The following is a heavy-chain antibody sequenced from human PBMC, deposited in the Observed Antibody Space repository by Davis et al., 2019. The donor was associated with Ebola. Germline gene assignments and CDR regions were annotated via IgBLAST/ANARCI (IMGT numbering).Heavy chain of an antibody. CDR2: IYHSGST. CDR1: GGSISSSNW. D-gene: IGHD3-10*01. V-gene: IGHV4-4*02. CDR3: ARLYYGSGSYYNWFDP. Sequence: GSLRLSCAVSGGSISSSNWWSWVRQPPGKGLEWIGEIYHSGSTNYNPSLKSRVTISVDKSKNQFSLKLSSVTAADTAVYYCARLYYGSGSYYNWFDPWGQGTLVTVSS. J-gene: IGHJ5*02.